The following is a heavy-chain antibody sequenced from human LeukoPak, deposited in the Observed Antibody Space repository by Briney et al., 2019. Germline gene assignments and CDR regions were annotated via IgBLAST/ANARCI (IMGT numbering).Heavy chain of an antibody. CDR3: AREWGLESSGYYYAY. Sequence: SVKVSCKASGYTFTSYGISWVRQAPGQGFEWMGGITPIFGTANFAQKFQGRVSITADGSTSTAFMELSSLRSEDTAVYYCAREWGLESSGYYYAYWGQGTLVTVSS. CDR1: GYTFTSYG. D-gene: IGHD3-22*01. V-gene: IGHV1-69*13. J-gene: IGHJ4*02. CDR2: ITPIFGTA.